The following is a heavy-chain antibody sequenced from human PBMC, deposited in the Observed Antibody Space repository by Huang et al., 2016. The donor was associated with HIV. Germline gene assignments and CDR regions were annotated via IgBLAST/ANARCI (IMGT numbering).Heavy chain of an antibody. J-gene: IGHJ4*02. Sequence: EVQLVESGGGLVQPGGSLKLSCAASGFTFSGFAMHGVRQYSGKGREWVGLMRSKANSYATAYAASVKGRFTISRDDSKNTAYLQMNSLKTEDTAVYYCTRLTMIGDGDYWGQGTLVTVSS. CDR3: TRLTMIGDGDY. CDR2: MRSKANSYAT. V-gene: IGHV3-73*01. D-gene: IGHD3-22*01. CDR1: GFTFSGFA.